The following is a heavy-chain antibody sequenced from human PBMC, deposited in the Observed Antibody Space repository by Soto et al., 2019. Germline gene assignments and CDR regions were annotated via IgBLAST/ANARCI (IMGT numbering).Heavy chain of an antibody. CDR1: GGSFSDYY. J-gene: IGHJ4*02. CDR2: IYYSGST. V-gene: IGHV4-39*01. Sequence: SETLSLTCAFYGGSFSDYYWGWLRQPPGKGLEWIGSIYYSGSTYYNPSLKSRVTISVDTSKNQFSLKLSSVTAADTAVYYCARHAPSFDYWGQGTLVTVSS. CDR3: ARHAPSFDY.